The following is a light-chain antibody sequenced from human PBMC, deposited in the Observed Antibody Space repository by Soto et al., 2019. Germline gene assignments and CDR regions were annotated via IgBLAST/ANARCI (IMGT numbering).Light chain of an antibody. J-gene: IGKJ1*01. Sequence: IQMTQSPSTLSASVGDRVTITCRASQSISIWLAWYQQKPGKAPKLLISKASNLESGVPARFSVRGSGAEFTLTISSLQPDDSATYFCQQYNSFSWTFGQGTKVEVK. CDR2: KAS. V-gene: IGKV1-5*03. CDR3: QQYNSFSWT. CDR1: QSISIW.